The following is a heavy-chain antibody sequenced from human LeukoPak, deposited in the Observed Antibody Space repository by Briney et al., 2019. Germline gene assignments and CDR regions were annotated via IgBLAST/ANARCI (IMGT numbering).Heavy chain of an antibody. J-gene: IGHJ6*02. Sequence: PGGSLRLSCAASGFTFSIYWMSWVRQAPGKGLEWVANINQDGSQKYYVDSVKGRFTISRDNAKNSFFLQMSSLRAEDTSVYYCARDHLGSSRGVINNYYYYGMDVWGQGTTVTVSS. CDR3: ARDHLGSSRGVINNYYYYGMDV. V-gene: IGHV3-7*01. CDR2: INQDGSQK. CDR1: GFTFSIYW. D-gene: IGHD3-10*01.